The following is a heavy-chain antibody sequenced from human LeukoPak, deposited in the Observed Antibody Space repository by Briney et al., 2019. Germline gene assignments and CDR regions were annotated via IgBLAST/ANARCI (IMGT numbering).Heavy chain of an antibody. CDR1: GYTFTSDG. Sequence: ASVKVSCKTSGYTFTSDGISWVRQAPGQGLEWMGWIGTYKGNTDYAQMFQGRVTMTTDTSTSTAYMELKNLRSDDTAVYYCARTPGMVVVKTFYCMDVWGQGTTVTVSS. J-gene: IGHJ6*02. CDR3: ARTPGMVVVKTFYCMDV. CDR2: IGTYKGNT. V-gene: IGHV1-18*01. D-gene: IGHD3-22*01.